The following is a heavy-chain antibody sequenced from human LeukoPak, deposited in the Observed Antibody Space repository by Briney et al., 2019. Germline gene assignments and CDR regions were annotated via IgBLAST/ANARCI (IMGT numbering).Heavy chain of an antibody. CDR2: INTNTGNP. J-gene: IGHJ4*02. CDR3: ARDGDSGYDCLFDY. D-gene: IGHD5-12*01. Sequence: ASVKVSCKASGYTFTSNAMNWVRQAPGQGLEWMGWINTNTGNPTYAQGFTGRFVFSLDTSVSTAYLQISSLKAEDTAVYYCARDGDSGYDCLFDYWGQGTLVTVSS. CDR1: GYTFTSNA. V-gene: IGHV7-4-1*02.